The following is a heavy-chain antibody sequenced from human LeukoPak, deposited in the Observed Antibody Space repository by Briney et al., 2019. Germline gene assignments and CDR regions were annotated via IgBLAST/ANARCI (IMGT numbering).Heavy chain of an antibody. Sequence: PGGSLRLSCAASGFSFSTSSMSWVRQTPGKGLEWISYIRGSSTTISYADSVKGRFTISRDNARNSLYLQMNDLRAEDTGVYFCARDARSHCGTDACYGPYFDYWGQGSLVTVSS. V-gene: IGHV3-48*01. CDR3: ARDARSHCGTDACYGPYFDY. CDR1: GFSFSTSS. J-gene: IGHJ4*02. CDR2: IRGSSTTI. D-gene: IGHD2-2*01.